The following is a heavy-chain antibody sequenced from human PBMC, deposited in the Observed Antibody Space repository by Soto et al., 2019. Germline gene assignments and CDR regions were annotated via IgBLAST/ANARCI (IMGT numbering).Heavy chain of an antibody. CDR2: INPSEGST. D-gene: IGHD2-2*01. CDR1: GYTFTTYY. Sequence: ASVKVSCKVSGYTFTTYYMYWVRQAPGQGLEWMGIINPSEGSTSYTQKFKGRVTMTRDTSTSTVHMELSSLRSEDTAVYYWATSHCTTASCHWETWFDPWGQGTLVTVSS. J-gene: IGHJ5*02. CDR3: ATSHCTTASCHWETWFDP. V-gene: IGHV1-46*01.